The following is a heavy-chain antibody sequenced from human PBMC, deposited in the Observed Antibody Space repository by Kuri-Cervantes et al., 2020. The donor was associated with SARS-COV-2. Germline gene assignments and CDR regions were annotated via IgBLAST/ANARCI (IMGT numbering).Heavy chain of an antibody. Sequence: GESLKISCTASGFTFGDYAMSWFRQAPGKGLEWVGFIKDRAYGATTEYAASVKGRFSISRDDSKSLAYLQMNSLKTEDSAMYYCARDRGGTYTYYFDFWGQGTLVTVSS. J-gene: IGHJ4*02. V-gene: IGHV3-49*03. CDR2: IKDRAYGATT. CDR3: ARDRGGTYTYYFDF. CDR1: GFTFGDYA. D-gene: IGHD4-23*01.